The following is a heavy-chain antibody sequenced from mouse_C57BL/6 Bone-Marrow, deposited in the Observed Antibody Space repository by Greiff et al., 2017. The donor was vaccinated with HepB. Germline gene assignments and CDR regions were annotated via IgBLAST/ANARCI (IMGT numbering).Heavy chain of an antibody. CDR3: TRSEQEYYYFDY. V-gene: IGHV1-15*01. J-gene: IGHJ2*01. D-gene: IGHD5-2*01. CDR1: GYTFTDYE. CDR2: IDPETGGT. Sequence: QVQLQQSGAELVRPGASVTLSCKASGYTFTDYEMHWVKQTPVHGLEWMGAIDPETGGTAYNQKFKGKAILTADKSSSTAYMELRSLTSEDSAVYYCTRSEQEYYYFDYWGQGTTLTVSS.